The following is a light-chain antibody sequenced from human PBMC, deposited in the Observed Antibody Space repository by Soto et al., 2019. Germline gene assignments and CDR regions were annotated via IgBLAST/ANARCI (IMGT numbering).Light chain of an antibody. Sequence: EIVLTQSPGTLSLSPGESATLSCRASQSIFSSYLAWYQQKPGQAPRLLTYGASSRATGIPDRFSGDGSGTDFTLKISRLEPEDFAVYYCQQYSLSPLTFGGGTKVEIK. CDR3: QQYSLSPLT. V-gene: IGKV3-20*01. CDR1: QSIFSSY. J-gene: IGKJ4*01. CDR2: GAS.